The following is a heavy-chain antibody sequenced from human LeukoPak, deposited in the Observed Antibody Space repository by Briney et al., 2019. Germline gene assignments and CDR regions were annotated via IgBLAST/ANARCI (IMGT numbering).Heavy chain of an antibody. CDR2: IYYSGST. Sequence: SETLSLTCTVSGGSISSYYWSWIRQPPGKGLEWIGYIYYSGSTNYNPSLKSRVTISVDTSKNQFSLKLSSVTAADTAVYYCARIKRWLQSRDAFDIWGQGTMVTVSS. V-gene: IGHV4-59*12. CDR1: GGSISSYY. D-gene: IGHD5-24*01. CDR3: ARIKRWLQSRDAFDI. J-gene: IGHJ3*02.